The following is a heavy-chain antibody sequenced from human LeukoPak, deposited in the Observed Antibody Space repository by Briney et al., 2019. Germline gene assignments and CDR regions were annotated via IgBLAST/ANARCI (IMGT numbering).Heavy chain of an antibody. Sequence: ASVKVSCKASGYTFTGYYMHWVRQAPGQGLEWMGWINPNSGGTNYAQKFQGRVTMTRDTSISTAYMELSRLRSDDTAVYYCARGPTTRVAYYYYMDVWGKGTTVTISS. CDR2: INPNSGGT. CDR3: ARGPTTRVAYYYYMDV. CDR1: GYTFTGYY. V-gene: IGHV1-2*02. D-gene: IGHD3-3*01. J-gene: IGHJ6*03.